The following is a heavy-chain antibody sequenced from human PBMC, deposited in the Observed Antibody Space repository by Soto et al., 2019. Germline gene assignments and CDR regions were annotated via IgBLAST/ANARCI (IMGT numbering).Heavy chain of an antibody. V-gene: IGHV4-30-4*01. CDR3: ARGAYASSIAAGR. CDR1: GGSISSGDYY. CDR2: IYYSGST. Sequence: PSETLSVTCTVSGGSISSGDYYWSWIRQPPGKGLEWIGYIYYSGSTYYNPSLKSRVTISVDTSKNQFSLKLSSVTAADTAVYYCARGAYASSIAAGRWGQGTLVTVSS. J-gene: IGHJ4*02. D-gene: IGHD6-6*01.